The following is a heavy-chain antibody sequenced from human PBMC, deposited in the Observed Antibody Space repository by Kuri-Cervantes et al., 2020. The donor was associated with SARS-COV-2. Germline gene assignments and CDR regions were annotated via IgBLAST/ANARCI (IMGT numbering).Heavy chain of an antibody. J-gene: IGHJ4*02. Sequence: ESLKISCTVSGGSISSYYWSWIRQPPGKGLEWIGYIYYSGSTNYNPSLKGRVTISVDTSKNQFSLKLSSVTAADTAVYYCARGAIAAAAFDYWGQGTLVTVSS. CDR2: IYYSGST. CDR1: GGSISSYY. V-gene: IGHV4-59*12. D-gene: IGHD6-13*01. CDR3: ARGAIAAAAFDY.